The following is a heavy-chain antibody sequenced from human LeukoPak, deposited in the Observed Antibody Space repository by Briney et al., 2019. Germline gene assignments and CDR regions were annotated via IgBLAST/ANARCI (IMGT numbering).Heavy chain of an antibody. CDR3: AKDRCESSGSGSSLDY. Sequence: GGSLRLSCAASGFTFSIFGLHWVRQAPGKGLEWVAFISHDGSIKYYADSVKGRLDIYRDTAKNTLYLQMNSLGAEDTAVYYCAKDRCESSGSGSSLDYWGQGTLVTVSS. J-gene: IGHJ4*02. D-gene: IGHD3-10*01. CDR2: ISHDGSIK. CDR1: GFTFSIFG. V-gene: IGHV3-30*18.